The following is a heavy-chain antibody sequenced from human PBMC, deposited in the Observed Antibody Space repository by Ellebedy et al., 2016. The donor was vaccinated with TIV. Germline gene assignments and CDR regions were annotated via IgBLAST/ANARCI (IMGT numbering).Heavy chain of an antibody. CDR1: GYTFTSYD. Sequence: ASVKVSCKASGYTFTSYDLNWVRHATGQGLEWMGWMIPNIGNTGYAQKLQGRVTMTRDTSTSTVYMELSSLRSEDTAVYYCARDIGGGSPTGPVLWGQGTLVTVSS. J-gene: IGHJ4*02. D-gene: IGHD2-15*01. CDR3: ARDIGGGSPTGPVL. V-gene: IGHV1-8*01. CDR2: MIPNIGNT.